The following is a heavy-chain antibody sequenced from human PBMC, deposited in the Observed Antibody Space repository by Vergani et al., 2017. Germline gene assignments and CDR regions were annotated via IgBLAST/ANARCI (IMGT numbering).Heavy chain of an antibody. V-gene: IGHV3-15*01. CDR3: TTVSYYDSSGYYYFVY. J-gene: IGHJ4*02. Sequence: VQLVESGGGLVKPGGSLRLSCAASGFTFSSYSMNWVRQAPGKGLEWVGRIKSKTDGGTTDYAAPVKGRFTISRDDSKNTLYLQMNSLKTEDTAVYYCTTVSYYDSSGYYYFVYWGQGTLVTVSS. CDR1: GFTFSSYS. D-gene: IGHD3-22*01. CDR2: IKSKTDGGTT.